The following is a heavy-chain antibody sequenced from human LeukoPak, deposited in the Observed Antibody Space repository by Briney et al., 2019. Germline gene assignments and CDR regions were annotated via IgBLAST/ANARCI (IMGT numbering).Heavy chain of an antibody. V-gene: IGHV1-3*01. J-gene: IGHJ5*02. CDR3: ARGDFYYDSSDP. D-gene: IGHD3-22*01. Sequence: ASVKVSCKASGYTFTNYAMYWVRQAPGQRLEWMGWINAGNGNTKYSQKFQGRVTITSDTSANTVYTELSSLRSEDTAVYYCARGDFYYDSSDPWGQGTLVTVSS. CDR1: GYTFTNYA. CDR2: INAGNGNT.